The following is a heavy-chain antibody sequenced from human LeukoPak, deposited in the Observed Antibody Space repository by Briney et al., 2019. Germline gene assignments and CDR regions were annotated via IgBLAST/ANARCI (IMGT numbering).Heavy chain of an antibody. D-gene: IGHD5-12*01. CDR1: GGSLGTPKYY. CDR2: IDYSGTT. J-gene: IGHJ5*02. Sequence: SETLSLTCIVSGGSLGTPKYYWGWIRQPPGKGLEWIGSIDYSGTTYYNPSLKGRLAISINTSKNQFSLNLASVTAADTAVHYCARHDSRGSLNWFDPWGQGTLITVSS. V-gene: IGHV4-39*01. CDR3: ARHDSRGSLNWFDP.